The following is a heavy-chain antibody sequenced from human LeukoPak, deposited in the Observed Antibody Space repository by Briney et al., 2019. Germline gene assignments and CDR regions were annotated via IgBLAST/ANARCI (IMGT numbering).Heavy chain of an antibody. J-gene: IGHJ4*02. CDR1: GFTFSSYG. V-gene: IGHV3-30*18. Sequence: GGSLRLSCAASGFTFSSYGMHWVRQAPGKGLEWVAVISYDGSNKYYADSVKGRFTISRDNSKNTLYLQMNSLRAEDTAAYYCAKLAVAENEDFDYWGQGTLVTVSS. CDR3: AKLAVAENEDFDY. D-gene: IGHD6-19*01. CDR2: ISYDGSNK.